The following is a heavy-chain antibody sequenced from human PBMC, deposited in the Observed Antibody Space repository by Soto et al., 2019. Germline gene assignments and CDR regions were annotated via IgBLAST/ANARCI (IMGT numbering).Heavy chain of an antibody. CDR2: ISYDGSNK. J-gene: IGHJ4*02. V-gene: IGHV3-30*18. CDR3: AKDVYGSGSWYFDY. D-gene: IGHD3-10*01. Sequence: LRLSCAASGFTFSSYGMHWVRQAPGKGLEWVAVISYDGSNKYYADSVKGRFTISRDNSKNTLYLQMNSLRAEDTAVYYCAKDVYGSGSWYFDYWGQGTLVTVSS. CDR1: GFTFSSYG.